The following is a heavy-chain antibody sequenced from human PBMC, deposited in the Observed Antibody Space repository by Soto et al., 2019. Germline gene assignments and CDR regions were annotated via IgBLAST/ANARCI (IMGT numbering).Heavy chain of an antibody. V-gene: IGHV3-30-3*01. CDR2: ISNDGSNK. D-gene: IGHD2-21*01. J-gene: IGHJ3*02. CDR1: GFIFSSYS. CDR3: ARDQFLDAFDI. Sequence: QMQLVESGGGVVQPGRSLRLSCAASGFIFSSYSMHWVRQAPGKGLEWVAIISNDGSNKDYLDSVKGRFTISRDNANNTLSLQMNSLRAEDTAVYYCARDQFLDAFDIWGQGTMVTVSS.